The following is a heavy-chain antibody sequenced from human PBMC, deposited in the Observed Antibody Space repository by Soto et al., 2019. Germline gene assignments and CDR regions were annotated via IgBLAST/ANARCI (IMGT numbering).Heavy chain of an antibody. CDR3: ARDLYRSLYYDSSGYIMGSDY. Sequence: QVQLVESGGGVVQPGRSLRLSCAASGFTFSSYGMHWVRQAPGKGLEWVAVIWYDGSNKYYADSVKGRFTISRDNSKNTLYLQMNSLRAEDTAVYYCARDLYRSLYYDSSGYIMGSDYGGQGTLVTVSS. D-gene: IGHD3-22*01. CDR1: GFTFSSYG. V-gene: IGHV3-33*01. J-gene: IGHJ4*02. CDR2: IWYDGSNK.